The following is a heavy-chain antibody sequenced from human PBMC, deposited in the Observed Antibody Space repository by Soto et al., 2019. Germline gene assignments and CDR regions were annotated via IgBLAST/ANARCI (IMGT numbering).Heavy chain of an antibody. J-gene: IGHJ4*02. V-gene: IGHV4-30-4*01. D-gene: IGHD5-12*01. CDR3: ARVQYSGYDSVADY. CDR2: IYYSGST. Sequence: SETLSLTCTVSGGSISSGDYCWSWIRQPPGKGLEWIGYIYYSGSTYYNPSLKSRVTMSVDTSKNQFSLKLSSVTAADTAVYYCARVQYSGYDSVADYWGQGTLVTVSS. CDR1: GGSISSGDYC.